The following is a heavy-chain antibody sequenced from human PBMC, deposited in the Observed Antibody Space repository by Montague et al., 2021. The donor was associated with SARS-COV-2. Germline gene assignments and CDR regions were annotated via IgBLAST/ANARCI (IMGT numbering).Heavy chain of an antibody. J-gene: IGHJ4*02. Sequence: SETLFLTCAVYGGSFSGYYWNWIRQPPGKGLEWIGEINHSGSTNYNPSPKSRVTMSVDTSKNQFSLKLSSVTAADTAVYYCARGARQGYGFRLGSFDYWGQGTLVTVSS. D-gene: IGHD3-10*01. CDR1: GGSFSGYY. CDR2: INHSGST. V-gene: IGHV4-34*01. CDR3: ARGARQGYGFRLGSFDY.